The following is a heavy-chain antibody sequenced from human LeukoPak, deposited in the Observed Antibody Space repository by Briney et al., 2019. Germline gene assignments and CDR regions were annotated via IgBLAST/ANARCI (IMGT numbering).Heavy chain of an antibody. J-gene: IGHJ4*02. V-gene: IGHV3-9*03. CDR3: AKDLRHKTHHIVGATIDY. CDR1: GFTFDDYA. CDR2: ISWNSGSI. Sequence: PGGSLRLSCAASGFTFDDYAMHWVRQAPGKGLEWVSGISWNSGSIGYADSVKGRFTISRDNAKNSLYLQMNSLRAEDMALYYCAKDLRHKTHHIVGATIDYWGQGTLVTVSS. D-gene: IGHD1-26*01.